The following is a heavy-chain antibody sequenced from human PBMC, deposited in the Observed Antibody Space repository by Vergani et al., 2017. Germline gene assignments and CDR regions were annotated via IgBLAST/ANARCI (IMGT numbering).Heavy chain of an antibody. CDR2: IWYDGSKK. Sequence: QVQLVESGGGVVQPGTSLRLSRAALGFIFKNHGMQWVRQAPGKGLEWVALIWYDGSKKNYGDSMKGRFTISRDNSKDTLYLEMNSLRGEESAVYYCVGHCWLRGSKCVNCSSWDYWGQGTPVTVSS. D-gene: IGHD1-1*01. CDR1: GFIFKNHG. CDR3: VGHCWLRGSKCVNCSSWDY. J-gene: IGHJ4*02. V-gene: IGHV3-33*01.